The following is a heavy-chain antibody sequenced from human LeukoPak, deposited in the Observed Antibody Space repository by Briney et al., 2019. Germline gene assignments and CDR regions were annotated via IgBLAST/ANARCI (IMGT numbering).Heavy chain of an antibody. CDR3: ARQGEYGSSWSSFGY. D-gene: IGHD6-13*01. J-gene: IGHJ4*02. CDR1: GGSISSSNFY. V-gene: IGHV4-39*01. Sequence: SETLSLTCTVSGGSISSSNFYWGWIRQPPGKGLEWIATIYYSGSTYYNPSLRSRVTISVDTSKNQFSLKLNSVTAADTAVYYCARQGEYGSSWSSFGYWGQGALVTVSS. CDR2: IYYSGST.